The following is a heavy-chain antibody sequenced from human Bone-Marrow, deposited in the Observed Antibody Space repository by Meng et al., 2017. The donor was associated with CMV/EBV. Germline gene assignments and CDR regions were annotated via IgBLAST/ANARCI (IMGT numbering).Heavy chain of an antibody. CDR3: TTDPARSYYYYYGMDV. D-gene: IGHD6-6*01. CDR1: GFTFGDYA. CDR2: IRSKAYGGTT. Sequence: GGSLRLSCTASGFTFGDYAMSWVRQAPGKGLEWVGFIRSKAYGGTTEYAASVKGRFTISRDDSKSIAYLQMNSLKTEDTAVYYCTTDPARSYYYYYGMDVWGQGTTVTVSS. J-gene: IGHJ6*02. V-gene: IGHV3-49*04.